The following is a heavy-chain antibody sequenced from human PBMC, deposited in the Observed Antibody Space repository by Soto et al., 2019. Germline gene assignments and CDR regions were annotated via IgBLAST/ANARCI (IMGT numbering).Heavy chain of an antibody. D-gene: IGHD2-2*01. Sequence: ASVKVSCKASGYTFTSYGISWVRQATGQGLEWMGWMNPNSGNTGYAQKFQGRVTMSRNTSISTAYMELSSLRSEDTAVYYCARGGRIVVVPAVEDAFDIWGQGTMVTVSS. CDR1: GYTFTSYG. CDR3: ARGGRIVVVPAVEDAFDI. V-gene: IGHV1-8*02. CDR2: MNPNSGNT. J-gene: IGHJ3*02.